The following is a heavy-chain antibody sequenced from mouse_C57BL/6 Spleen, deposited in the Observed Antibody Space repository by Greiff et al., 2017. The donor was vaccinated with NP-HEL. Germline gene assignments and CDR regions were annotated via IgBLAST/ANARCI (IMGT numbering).Heavy chain of an antibody. V-gene: IGHV1-54*01. CDR2: INPGSGGT. Sequence: QVQLQQSGAELVRPGTSVKVSCKASGYAFTNYLIEWVKQRPGQGLEWIGVINPGSGGTNYNEKFKGKATLTADKSSSTAYMQLSSLTSEDSAVYFCARRGITTVVASLYYFDYWGQGTTLTVSS. J-gene: IGHJ2*01. CDR1: GYAFTNYL. D-gene: IGHD1-1*01. CDR3: ARRGITTVVASLYYFDY.